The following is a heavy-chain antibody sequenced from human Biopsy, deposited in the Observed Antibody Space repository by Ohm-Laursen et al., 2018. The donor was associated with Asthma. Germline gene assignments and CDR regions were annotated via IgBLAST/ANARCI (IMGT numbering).Heavy chain of an antibody. Sequence: SVKVSCKFSGYSLTDLSMHWVRQAPRQGLEWMGGHDHEEGGTVNARRFQGRVTMTEDTSTDTAYMELSSLSSDDTAVYYCASDFPKDYVRYNFQFWGQGTLVTVSS. V-gene: IGHV1-24*01. CDR2: HDHEEGGT. D-gene: IGHD4-17*01. CDR3: ASDFPKDYVRYNFQF. J-gene: IGHJ4*02. CDR1: GYSLTDLS.